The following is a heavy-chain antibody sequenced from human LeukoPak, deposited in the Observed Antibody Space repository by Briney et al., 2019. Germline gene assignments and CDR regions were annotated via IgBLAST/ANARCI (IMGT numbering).Heavy chain of an antibody. Sequence: SETLSLTCTVSGGSISSYYWSWIRQPPGKGLEWIGYIYYSGSTYYNPSLKSRVTISVGTSKNQFSLKLSSVTAADTAVYYCARYYYDSSGYLYYFDYWGQGTLVTVSS. CDR3: ARYYYDSSGYLYYFDY. J-gene: IGHJ4*02. V-gene: IGHV4-59*12. CDR1: GGSISSYY. D-gene: IGHD3-22*01. CDR2: IYYSGST.